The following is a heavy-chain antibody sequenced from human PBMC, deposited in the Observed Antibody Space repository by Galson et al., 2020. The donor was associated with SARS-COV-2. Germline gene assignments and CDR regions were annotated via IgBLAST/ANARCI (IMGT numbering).Heavy chain of an antibody. J-gene: IGHJ6*02. CDR3: AREGRSWSGHYGMDV. V-gene: IGHV1-18*01. Sequence: AYNGHTNYAQKLQGRVTMTTDTSTSTAYMELRSLRSDDTAVYYCAREGRSWSGHYGMDVWGQGTTVTVSS. D-gene: IGHD3-10*01. CDR2: AYNGHT.